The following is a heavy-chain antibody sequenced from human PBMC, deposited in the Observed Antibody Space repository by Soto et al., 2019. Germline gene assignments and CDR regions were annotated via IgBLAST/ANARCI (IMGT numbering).Heavy chain of an antibody. CDR1: GYTFTSYG. J-gene: IGHJ5*02. V-gene: IGHV1-18*04. D-gene: IGHD2-15*01. CDR2: ISAYNGNT. Sequence: VSVKVSCKASGYTFTSYGISWVRQAPGQGLEWMGWISAYNGNTNYAQKLQGRVTMTTDTSTSTAYMELRSLRSDDTAVYYCARDSYNRYCSGGSCYPGWFDPWGQGILLTVSS. CDR3: ARDSYNRYCSGGSCYPGWFDP.